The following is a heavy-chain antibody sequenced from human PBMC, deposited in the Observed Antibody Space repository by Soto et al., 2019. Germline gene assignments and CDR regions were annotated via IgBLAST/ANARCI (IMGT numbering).Heavy chain of an antibody. CDR3: AKDRASYSSGSRNDY. V-gene: IGHV3-23*01. D-gene: IGHD6-19*01. J-gene: IGHJ4*02. CDR2: ISGSGGST. CDR1: GFTFSSYA. Sequence: PGGSLRLSCAASGFTFSSYAMSWVRQAPGKGLEWVSAISGSGGSTYYADSVKGRFTISRDNSKNTLYLQMNSLRAEDTAVYYCAKDRASYSSGSRNDYWGQGTLVTVSS.